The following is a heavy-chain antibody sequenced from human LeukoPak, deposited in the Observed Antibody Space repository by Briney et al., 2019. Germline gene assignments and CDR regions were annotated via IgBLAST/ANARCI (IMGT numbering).Heavy chain of an antibody. Sequence: GGSLRLSYAASGFTFSSYAMSWVRQAPGKGLEWVSAISGSGGSTYYADSVKGRFTISRDNSKNTLYLQMNSLRAEDTAVHYCAKVSSTSFYYYYYMDVWGKGTTVTVSS. V-gene: IGHV3-23*01. CDR3: AKVSSTSFYYYYYMDV. J-gene: IGHJ6*03. CDR2: ISGSGGST. D-gene: IGHD2-2*01. CDR1: GFTFSSYA.